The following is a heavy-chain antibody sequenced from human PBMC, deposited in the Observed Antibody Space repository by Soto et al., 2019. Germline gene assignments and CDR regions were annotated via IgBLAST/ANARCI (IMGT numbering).Heavy chain of an antibody. CDR3: ARLRGGGYYVWGSYRYTEAPIDS. CDR1: GCSMSSSSYY. J-gene: IGHJ5*01. D-gene: IGHD3-16*02. Sequence: PXETLSLTCTVSGCSMSSSSYYWGWIRQPRGKGLEWIGSIYYSGSTYYNPSLKSRVTISVDTSNNQFSLKLSSVTAADTVVYYWARLRGGGYYVWGSYRYTEAPIDSSGHGTLVTVSS. CDR2: IYYSGST. V-gene: IGHV4-39*01.